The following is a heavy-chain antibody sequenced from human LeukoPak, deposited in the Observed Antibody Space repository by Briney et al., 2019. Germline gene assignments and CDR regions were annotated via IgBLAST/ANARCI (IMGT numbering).Heavy chain of an antibody. CDR3: ASRKESIYIEILA. D-gene: IGHD2-21*01. Sequence: GGSLRLLCAASGFTYSKSDMNWVSQAPGKGLEGVSVISSSGGTTNYADSVKGRFTVSRDNSKNTLYLQLNSLRAEDTAVYYCASRKESIYIEILAWGQGTLVTVSS. V-gene: IGHV3-23*01. CDR2: ISSSGGTT. J-gene: IGHJ4*02. CDR1: GFTYSKSD.